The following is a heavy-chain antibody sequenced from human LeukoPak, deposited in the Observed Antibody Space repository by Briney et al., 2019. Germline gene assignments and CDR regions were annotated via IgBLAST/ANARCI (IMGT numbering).Heavy chain of an antibody. CDR3: ARDRLRVDFWYFDL. J-gene: IGHJ2*01. CDR2: IYYSGST. D-gene: IGHD2-21*01. Sequence: SETLSLTCTVSGGSISSYYWSWIRQPPGKGLEWIGYIYYSGSTNYNPSLKSRVTISIDTSKNQFSLKLNSVTAADTAVYYCARDRLRVDFWYFDLWGRGTLVTVSS. CDR1: GGSISSYY. V-gene: IGHV4-59*01.